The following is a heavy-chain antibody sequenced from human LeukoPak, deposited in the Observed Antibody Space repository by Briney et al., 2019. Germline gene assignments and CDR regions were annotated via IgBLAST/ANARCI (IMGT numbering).Heavy chain of an antibody. J-gene: IGHJ4*02. V-gene: IGHV3-23*01. Sequence: GGSLRLSCAASGFTFSSYWMSWVRQAPGKGLEWVSAISGSGGSTYYADSVKGRFTISRDNSKNTLYLQMNSLRAEDTAVYYCAKDQEVYGSGSYGAYFDYWGQGTLATVSS. CDR1: GFTFSSYW. CDR2: ISGSGGST. CDR3: AKDQEVYGSGSYGAYFDY. D-gene: IGHD3-10*01.